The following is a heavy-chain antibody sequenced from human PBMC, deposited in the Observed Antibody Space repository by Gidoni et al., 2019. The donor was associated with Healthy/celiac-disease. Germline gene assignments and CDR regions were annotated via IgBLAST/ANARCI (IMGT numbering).Heavy chain of an antibody. CDR1: GYTFTGYY. CDR2: INPNSGGT. J-gene: IGHJ6*02. V-gene: IGHV1-2*02. CDR3: ARDEYCTNGVCNTLYYYYYGMDV. D-gene: IGHD2-8*01. Sequence: QVQLVQSGAEVKKPGASVKVSCKASGYTFTGYYMHWVRQAPGQGLEWMGWINPNSGGTNYAQKFQGRVTMTRDTSISTAYMELSRLRSDDTAVYYCARDEYCTNGVCNTLYYYYYGMDVWGQGTTVTVSS.